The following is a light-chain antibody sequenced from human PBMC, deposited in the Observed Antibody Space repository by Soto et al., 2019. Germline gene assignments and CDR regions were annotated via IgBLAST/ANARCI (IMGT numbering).Light chain of an antibody. Sequence: QSVLTQPRSVSGSPGQSVTIYCTGTSSDVGGYDYVSWYQQHTGKAPKLMIFDVNQRPSGVPDRFSGSKSGNTASLTISGLQAEDDADYYCCSYAGSYTFYVFGVGTKLTVL. V-gene: IGLV2-11*01. CDR2: DVN. CDR3: CSYAGSYTFYV. J-gene: IGLJ2*01. CDR1: SSDVGGYDY.